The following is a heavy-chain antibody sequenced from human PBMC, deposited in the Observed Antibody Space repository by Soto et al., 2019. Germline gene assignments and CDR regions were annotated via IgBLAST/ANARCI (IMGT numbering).Heavy chain of an antibody. CDR1: GYTFTSYY. D-gene: IGHD3-10*01. Sequence: ASVKVSCKASGYTFTSYYMHWVRQAPGQGLEWMGIINPSGGSTSYSQKFQGRVTLTRDTSTSTVYMELSSLRSEDTAVYYCARDQVFSGSYYFNWFDPWGQGTLVTVSS. J-gene: IGHJ5*02. CDR3: ARDQVFSGSYYFNWFDP. CDR2: INPSGGST. V-gene: IGHV1-46*01.